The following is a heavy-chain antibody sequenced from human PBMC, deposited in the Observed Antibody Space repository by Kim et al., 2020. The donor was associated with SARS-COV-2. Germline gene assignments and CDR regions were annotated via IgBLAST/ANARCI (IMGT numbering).Heavy chain of an antibody. CDR2: TRNKANSYTT. D-gene: IGHD3-22*01. V-gene: IGHV3-72*01. CDR1: GFTFSDHY. J-gene: IGHJ3*02. CDR3: ARSGYYDQDAFDI. Sequence: GGSLRLSCAASGFTFSDHYMDWVRQAPGKGLELVGRTRNKANSYTTEYAASVKGRFTISRDDSKNSLYLQMNSLKTEDTAVYYCARSGYYDQDAFDIWGQGTMVTVSS.